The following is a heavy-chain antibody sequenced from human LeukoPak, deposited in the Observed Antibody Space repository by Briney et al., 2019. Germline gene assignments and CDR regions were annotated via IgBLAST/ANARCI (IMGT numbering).Heavy chain of an antibody. Sequence: GGSLRLSCAASGFTFSSYAMSWVRQAPGKGLEWVPAISGSGGSTYYADSVKGRFTISRDNSKNTLYLQMNSLRAEDTAVYYCAKGTTTIPEEGDAFDIWGQGTMVTVSS. CDR2: ISGSGGST. CDR3: AKGTTTIPEEGDAFDI. J-gene: IGHJ3*02. D-gene: IGHD1-26*01. V-gene: IGHV3-23*01. CDR1: GFTFSSYA.